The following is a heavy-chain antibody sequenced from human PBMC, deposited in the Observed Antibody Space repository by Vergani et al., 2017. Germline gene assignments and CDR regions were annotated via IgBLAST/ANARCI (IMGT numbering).Heavy chain of an antibody. Sequence: EVQLLESGGGLVQPGGSLRLSCAASGFTFSSYAMSWVRQAPGKGLEWVSAISGSGGSTYYADSVKGRFTISRDNSKNTLYLQMNSLRAEDTAVYYCARVDTLLGYCSGGSCYSGGGNWFDPWGQGTLVTVSS. D-gene: IGHD2-15*01. V-gene: IGHV3-23*01. J-gene: IGHJ5*02. CDR1: GFTFSSYA. CDR3: ARVDTLLGYCSGGSCYSGGGNWFDP. CDR2: ISGSGGST.